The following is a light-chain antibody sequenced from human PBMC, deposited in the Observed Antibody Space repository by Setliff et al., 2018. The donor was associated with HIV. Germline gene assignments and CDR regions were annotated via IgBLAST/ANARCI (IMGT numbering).Light chain of an antibody. V-gene: IGLV2-14*03. J-gene: IGLJ1*01. Sequence: QSALTQPASVSGSPVKPITISCTGTRSDVGGYNSVSWYQQHPGKVPKVLIYEVSNRPSGVSNRFSGSKSGNTASLTISGLQADDEAYYYCSSYTTTSTTVFGTGAKVTVL. CDR1: RSDVGGYNS. CDR3: SSYTTTSTTV. CDR2: EVS.